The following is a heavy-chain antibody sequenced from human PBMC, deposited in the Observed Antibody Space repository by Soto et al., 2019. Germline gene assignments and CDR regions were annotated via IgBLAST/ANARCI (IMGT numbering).Heavy chain of an antibody. V-gene: IGHV1-69*17. D-gene: IGHD2-21*01. CDR3: ARRRGTTYGGGGNYRQEFDS. J-gene: IGHJ4*02. CDR2: IIPSFEIT. CDR1: GGTFTSSA. Sequence: QVQLVQSGAEVKKPGSSVKLSCVASGGTFTSSAISWVRQAPGQGLEWLGGIIPSFEITDYTPSLQGRFIITAEKSTSTVFMELSSLKSEDTAIYYCARRRGTTYGGGGNYRQEFDSWGQGTLVTVFS.